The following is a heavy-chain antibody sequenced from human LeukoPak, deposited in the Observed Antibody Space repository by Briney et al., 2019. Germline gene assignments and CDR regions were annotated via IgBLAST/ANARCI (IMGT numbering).Heavy chain of an antibody. CDR2: ISGSGGST. D-gene: IGHD2-15*01. Sequence: GGSLRLSCTASGFSFSGYAMTWVRQAPGKGLEWVSTISGSGGSTYYADSVKGRFTISRDNSKNTLYLQMNSLRAEDTAVYYCAKDSPVATRWGQGTLVTVSS. V-gene: IGHV3-23*01. CDR1: GFSFSGYA. CDR3: AKDSPVATR. J-gene: IGHJ4*02.